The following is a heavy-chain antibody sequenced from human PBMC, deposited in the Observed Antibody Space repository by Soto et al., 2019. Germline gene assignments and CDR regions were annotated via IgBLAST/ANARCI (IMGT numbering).Heavy chain of an antibody. CDR2: IYYSGST. Sequence: SETLSLTCTVSGGSISSGDYYWSWIRQPPGKGLEWIGYIYYSGSTYYNPSLKSRVTISVDTSKNQFSLKLSSVTAADTAVYYCATYLQWRQFDYWGQGTLVTVSS. CDR1: GGSISSGDYY. J-gene: IGHJ4*02. CDR3: ATYLQWRQFDY. D-gene: IGHD4-4*01. V-gene: IGHV4-30-4*01.